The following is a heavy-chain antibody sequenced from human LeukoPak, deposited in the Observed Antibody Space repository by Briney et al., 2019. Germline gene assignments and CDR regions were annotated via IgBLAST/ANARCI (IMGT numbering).Heavy chain of an antibody. J-gene: IGHJ4*02. V-gene: IGHV5-51*01. CDR3: ARRYCSSTSCYPFDY. CDR1: GYSFTNYW. D-gene: IGHD2-2*01. CDR2: IYPGDSDT. Sequence: GESLKISCKGSGYSFTNYWIGWVRQMPGKGLEWMGIIYPGDSDTRYSPSFQGQVTISADKSISTAYLQWSSLKASDTAVYYCARRYCSSTSCYPFDYWGQGTLVTVSS.